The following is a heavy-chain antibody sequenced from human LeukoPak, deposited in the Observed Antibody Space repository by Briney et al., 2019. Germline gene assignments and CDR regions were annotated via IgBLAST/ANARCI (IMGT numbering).Heavy chain of an antibody. D-gene: IGHD3-22*01. CDR3: ARDLREDYYDSSGYKSRADY. J-gene: IGHJ4*02. Sequence: GGSLRLSCAASGFILSSYSMNWVRQAPGKGLEWVSSISSSSSYIYYADSVKGRFTISRDNAKNSLYLQMNSLRAEDTAVYYCARDLREDYYDSSGYKSRADYWGQGTLVTVSS. CDR1: GFILSSYS. CDR2: ISSSSSYI. V-gene: IGHV3-21*01.